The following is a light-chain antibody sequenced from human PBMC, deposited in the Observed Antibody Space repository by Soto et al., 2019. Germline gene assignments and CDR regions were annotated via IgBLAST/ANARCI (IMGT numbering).Light chain of an antibody. Sequence: DIQMTQSPSSLSASVGDRVTITCRASQGISTYSAWYQQKPGKVPQILISAASAVHSGVPSRFSGSGSGTDFTLTISSLQPEDAATYYCQKYNSAPWTFGQGTKVDNK. CDR1: QGISTY. CDR2: AAS. V-gene: IGKV1-27*01. J-gene: IGKJ1*01. CDR3: QKYNSAPWT.